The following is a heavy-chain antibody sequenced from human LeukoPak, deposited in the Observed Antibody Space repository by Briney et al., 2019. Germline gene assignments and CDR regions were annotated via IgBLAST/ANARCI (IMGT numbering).Heavy chain of an antibody. V-gene: IGHV4-61*02. Sequence: SETLSLTCTVSGDSISSTPYSWSWIRQPAGEGLEWIGRIYNSGGTNYNPSLKSRVTMSVDTSKNQFSLKLSSVTAADTAVYYCARGGTCSGGNCFGFWGQGTLVTVSS. CDR2: IYNSGGT. CDR3: ARGGTCSGGNCFGF. J-gene: IGHJ4*02. CDR1: GDSISSTPYS. D-gene: IGHD2-15*01.